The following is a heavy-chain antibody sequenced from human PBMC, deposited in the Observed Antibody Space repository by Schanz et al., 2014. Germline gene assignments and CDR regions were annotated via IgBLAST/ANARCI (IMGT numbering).Heavy chain of an antibody. CDR2: ISGSGGDI. J-gene: IGHJ4*02. V-gene: IGHV3-23*01. CDR3: AKAKLISYYFDY. D-gene: IGHD6-6*01. CDR1: GFTFSSYA. Sequence: EVQLLESGGGLVQPGGSLRLSCAASGFTFSSYAMSWVRQAPGKGLEWVSAISGSGGDIYYADSVKGRFTISRDNYKTTMYLHMNSPRAEAEEFSYYAKAKLISYYFDYWGQGTLVTVSS.